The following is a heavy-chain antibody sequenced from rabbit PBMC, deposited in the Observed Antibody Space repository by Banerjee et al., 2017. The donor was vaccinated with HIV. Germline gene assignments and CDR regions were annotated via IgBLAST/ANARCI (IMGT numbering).Heavy chain of an antibody. D-gene: IGHD4-1*01. CDR2: MNIDTGKA. CDR1: GVSFSNKAV. J-gene: IGHJ4*01. Sequence: EQLEESGGGLVKPEGSLTLTCKASGVSFSNKAVMCWVSQAPGKGLQWIACMNIDTGKAVYASWAKGRFTVSKTSSTKVTLHMTSLTAADTATYLCARDLAGAIGWNFGLRGPGTLVTVS. CDR3: ARDLAGAIGWNFGL. V-gene: IGHV1S45*01.